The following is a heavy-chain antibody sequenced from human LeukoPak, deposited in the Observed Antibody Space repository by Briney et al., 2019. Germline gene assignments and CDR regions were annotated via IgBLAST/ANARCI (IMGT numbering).Heavy chain of an antibody. CDR1: GFTFSSYA. D-gene: IGHD3-22*01. CDR2: ISGGGGST. V-gene: IGHV3-23*01. Sequence: PGGSLRLSCAASGFTFSSYAMSWVRQAPGKGLEWVSAISGGGGSTYYADSVKGRFTISRDNSKNTLYLQMNSLRAEDTAVYYCAKTLIYYDSSGYYFDYWGQGTLVTVSS. CDR3: AKTLIYYDSSGYYFDY. J-gene: IGHJ4*02.